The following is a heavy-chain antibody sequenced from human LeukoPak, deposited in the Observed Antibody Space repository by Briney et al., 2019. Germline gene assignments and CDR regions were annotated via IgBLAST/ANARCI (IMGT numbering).Heavy chain of an antibody. CDR3: ARKASYSSSAYNPHYFDY. D-gene: IGHD6-6*01. V-gene: IGHV3-20*04. CDR2: INWNGGST. CDR1: GFTFDDFA. J-gene: IGHJ4*02. Sequence: GGPLRFSCVAPGFTFDDFAMIWARHPPGKGLGWVSGINWNGGSTGYADFVKGRFTISRDDAKNSLFLQMNSLRAEDTAFYYCARKASYSSSAYNPHYFDYWGQGALVTVSS.